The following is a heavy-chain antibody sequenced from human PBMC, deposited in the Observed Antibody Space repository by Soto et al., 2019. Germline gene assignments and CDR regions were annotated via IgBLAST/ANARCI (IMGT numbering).Heavy chain of an antibody. V-gene: IGHV1-3*01. D-gene: IGHD3-10*01. CDR3: ARYGSGSYYQSSDWFDP. CDR2: INAGNGNT. Sequence: QVQLVQSGAEVKKPGASVKVSCKASGYTFTSYAMHWVRQAPGQRLEWMGWINAGNGNTKYSQKFQGRVTITRDTSASTAYMELSSLRSEDTAVYYCARYGSGSYYQSSDWFDPWGQGTLVTVSS. CDR1: GYTFTSYA. J-gene: IGHJ5*02.